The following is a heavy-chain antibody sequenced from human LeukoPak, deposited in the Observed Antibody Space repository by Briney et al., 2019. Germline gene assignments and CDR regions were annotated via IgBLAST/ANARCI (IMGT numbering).Heavy chain of an antibody. Sequence: PSETLSLTCAVSGGSISRGGYSWSWIRQPPGTGLEWIGYIYHSGSTYYNPSLKSRVTISVDRSKNQFSLKLSSVTAADTAVYYCARGITMVRGVDFNWFDPWGQGTLVTVSS. CDR3: ARGITMVRGVDFNWFDP. CDR1: GGSISRGGYS. V-gene: IGHV4-30-2*01. J-gene: IGHJ5*02. D-gene: IGHD3-10*01. CDR2: IYHSGST.